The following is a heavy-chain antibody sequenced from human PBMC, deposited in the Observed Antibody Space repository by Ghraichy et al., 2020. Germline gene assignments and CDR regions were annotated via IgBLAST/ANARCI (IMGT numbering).Heavy chain of an antibody. D-gene: IGHD2-15*01. V-gene: IGHV3-21*01. J-gene: IGHJ3*02. CDR1: GLTFSSYS. Sequence: GGSLRLSCAASGLTFSSYSMSWVRQAPGKGLEWVSSIDSSSSYIYYADSLKGRFTISGDNAKNSLYLQMNSLRAEDTAIYYCARDWGYCSGGRCYSDAFDIWGQGTMVTVSS. CDR2: IDSSSSYI. CDR3: ARDWGYCSGGRCYSDAFDI.